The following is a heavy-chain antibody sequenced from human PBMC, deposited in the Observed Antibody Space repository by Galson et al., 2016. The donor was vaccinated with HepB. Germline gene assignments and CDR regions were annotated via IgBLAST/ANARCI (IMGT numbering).Heavy chain of an antibody. CDR3: ARSLSSAWHTFDS. CDR1: GFRFSDYP. V-gene: IGHV3-30*04. J-gene: IGHJ4*02. Sequence: SLRLSCAASGFRFSDYPMHWIRQAPGQAPGEGLEWVAVTSEDDSQKYVADSVKDRFTISRDNSRSILYLQMNRLRREDTAIYYCARSLSSAWHTFDSWGQGTLVPVSS. D-gene: IGHD6-25*01. CDR2: TSEDDSQK.